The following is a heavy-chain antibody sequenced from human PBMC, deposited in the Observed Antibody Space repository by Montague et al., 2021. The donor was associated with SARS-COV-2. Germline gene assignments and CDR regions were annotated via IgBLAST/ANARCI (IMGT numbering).Heavy chain of an antibody. CDR2: VSDSGNT. D-gene: IGHD3-16*01. V-gene: IGHV4-59*13. Sequence: SETLSLNCSVSGASMSNYHWGWIRRPPGKGLEWIGYVSDSGNTEXNPSLKSRVAISVDTSKNQFSLKLTSVTAADTATYYCARSYSYAFGVWGQGTLVTVSS. J-gene: IGHJ4*02. CDR3: ARSYSYAFGV. CDR1: GASMSNYH.